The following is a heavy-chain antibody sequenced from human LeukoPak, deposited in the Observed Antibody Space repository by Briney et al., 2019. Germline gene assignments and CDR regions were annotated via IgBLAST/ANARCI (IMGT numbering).Heavy chain of an antibody. CDR2: MRGSGGNT. J-gene: IGHJ4*02. Sequence: PGGSLRLSCAASGFTFSSYAMSWVRQAPGKGLEWVSSMRGSGGNTYYADSVKGRFTISRDNSKNTLYLQMTSPRAEDTAVYYCETADYVSEWGQGTLVTVSS. V-gene: IGHV3-23*01. D-gene: IGHD3-16*01. CDR3: ETADYVSE. CDR1: GFTFSSYA.